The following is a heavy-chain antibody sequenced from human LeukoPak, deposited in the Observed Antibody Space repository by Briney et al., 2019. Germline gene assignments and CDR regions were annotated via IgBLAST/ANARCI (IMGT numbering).Heavy chain of an antibody. CDR1: GGSISSYY. V-gene: IGHV4-59*01. CDR3: AREDYYGSGIGYYYYMDV. D-gene: IGHD3-10*01. CDR2: IYYSGST. Sequence: ASETLSLTCTVSGGSISSYYWSWIRQPPGKGLEWIGYIYYSGSTNYNPSLKSRVTISVDTSKNQFSLKLSSVTAADTAVYYCAREDYYGSGIGYYYYMDVWGKGTTVTVSS. J-gene: IGHJ6*03.